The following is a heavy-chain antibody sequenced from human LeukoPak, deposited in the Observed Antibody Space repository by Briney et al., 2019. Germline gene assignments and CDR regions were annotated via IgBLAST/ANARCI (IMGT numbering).Heavy chain of an antibody. Sequence: GGSLRLSCAASGFTFDDYGMSWVRQAPGKGLEWLSGINWNGGSTGYADSVKGRFTISRDNAKNSLYLQMNSLRAEDTVVFFKQKTEYDILTGSAFDPWGQGTLVTVSS. CDR2: INWNGGST. V-gene: IGHV3-20*01. CDR3: QKTEYDILTGSAFDP. CDR1: GFTFDDYG. J-gene: IGHJ5*02. D-gene: IGHD3-9*01.